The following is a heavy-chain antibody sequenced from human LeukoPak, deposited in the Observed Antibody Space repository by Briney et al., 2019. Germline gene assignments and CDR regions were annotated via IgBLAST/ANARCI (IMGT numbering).Heavy chain of an antibody. CDR1: GFTFSNYD. J-gene: IGHJ4*02. V-gene: IGHV3-13*01. Sequence: PGGSLRLSCAASGFTFSNYDMHWVRQATGKGLEWVSGIGTAGDTYHLGSVKGRFTISRENAKNSLYLQMNSLRAGDTAVYYCARASRSATADFDYWGQGTLVTVSS. D-gene: IGHD6-13*01. CDR3: ARASRSATADFDY. CDR2: IGTAGDT.